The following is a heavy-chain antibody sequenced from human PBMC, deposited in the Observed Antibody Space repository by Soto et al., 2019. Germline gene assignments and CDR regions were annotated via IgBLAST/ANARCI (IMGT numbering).Heavy chain of an antibody. J-gene: IGHJ6*02. V-gene: IGHV1-69*13. CDR3: ARERGVGALYSYYYYGMDV. CDR2: IIPIFGTA. Sequence: ASVKVSCKASGGTFSSYAISWVRQAPGQGLEWMGGIIPIFGTANYAQKFQGRVTITADESTSTAYMGLSSLRSEDTAVYYCARERGVGALYSYYYYGMDVWGQGTTVTVSS. CDR1: GGTFSSYA. D-gene: IGHD1-26*01.